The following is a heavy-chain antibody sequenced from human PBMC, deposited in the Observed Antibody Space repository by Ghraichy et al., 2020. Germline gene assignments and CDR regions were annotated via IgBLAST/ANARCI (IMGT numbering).Heavy chain of an antibody. V-gene: IGHV3-7*01. CDR1: GFTFRNFW. CDR2: IKQDGNEK. J-gene: IGHJ6*02. Sequence: GGSLRLSCAASGFTFRNFWMTWVRQAPGKGLEWVANIKQDGNEKYCVDSVKGRFTISRDNAKNSLYLQMNSLRAEDTAVYYCARPRQPYYYYAMDVWGQGTTVTVSS. D-gene: IGHD1-1*01. CDR3: ARPRQPYYYYAMDV.